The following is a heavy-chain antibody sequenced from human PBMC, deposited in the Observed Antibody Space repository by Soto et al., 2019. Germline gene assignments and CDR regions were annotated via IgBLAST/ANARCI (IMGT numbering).Heavy chain of an antibody. V-gene: IGHV4-39*01. CDR1: GDSISGSSSRYS. D-gene: IGHD3-22*01. CDR2: VYYGGNT. CDR3: VRQGYYYDRSGPYYFDS. J-gene: IGHJ4*02. Sequence: PSETLSLTCTVSGDSISGSSSRYSWGWIRQTPAKGLEWIGSVYYGGNTYYSPSLESRVTISVDTSKNQLSLRLNSVTAADTALFYYVRQGYYYDRSGPYYFDSWGQGITVSLSS.